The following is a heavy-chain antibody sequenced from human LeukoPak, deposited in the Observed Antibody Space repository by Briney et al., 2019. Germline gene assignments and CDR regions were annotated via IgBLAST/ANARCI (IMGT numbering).Heavy chain of an antibody. J-gene: IGHJ4*02. V-gene: IGHV4-34*01. Sequence: SETLSLTCAVYGGSFSGYYWSWIRQPPGKGLEWIGEINHSGSTNYNPSLKSRVTISVDTSKNQFSLKLSSVTAADTAVYYCAREVPHSYCSGGSCYESDDYWGQGTLVTVSS. CDR1: GGSFSGYY. CDR3: AREVPHSYCSGGSCYESDDY. CDR2: INHSGST. D-gene: IGHD2-15*01.